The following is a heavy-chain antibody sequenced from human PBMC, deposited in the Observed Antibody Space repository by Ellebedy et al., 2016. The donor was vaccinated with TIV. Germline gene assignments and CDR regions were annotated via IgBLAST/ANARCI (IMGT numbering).Heavy chain of an antibody. Sequence: GESLKIFCAASGFTFSSYAMRWVRQAPGQGLEWVSTIMHTGSRTYYADSVEGRFTIYRDNSKKTLYLQMNSLRAEETAIYYCAKGRGGGSDSSAPRYYFDYWGLGTLVTVSA. CDR2: IMHTGSRT. CDR3: AKGRGGGSDSSAPRYYFDY. D-gene: IGHD3-22*01. V-gene: IGHV3-23*01. J-gene: IGHJ4*02. CDR1: GFTFSSYA.